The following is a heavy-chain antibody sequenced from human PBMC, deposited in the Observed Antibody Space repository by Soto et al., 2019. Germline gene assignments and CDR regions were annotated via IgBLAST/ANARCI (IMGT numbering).Heavy chain of an antibody. CDR1: GFTFDDYA. Sequence: GGSLRLSCAASGFTFDDYAMHWVRQAPGKGLEWVSGISWNSGSIGYADSVKGRFTISRDNAKNSLYLQMNSLRAEDTALYYCAKDIAVVAATEGFDYWGQGTLVTVSS. D-gene: IGHD2-15*01. CDR3: AKDIAVVAATEGFDY. V-gene: IGHV3-9*01. J-gene: IGHJ4*02. CDR2: ISWNSGSI.